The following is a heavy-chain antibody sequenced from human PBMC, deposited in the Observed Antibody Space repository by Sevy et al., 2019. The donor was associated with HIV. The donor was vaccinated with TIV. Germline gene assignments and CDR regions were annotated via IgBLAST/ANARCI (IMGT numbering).Heavy chain of an antibody. D-gene: IGHD3-22*01. V-gene: IGHV1-69*13. Sequence: ASVKVSCKASGGTFSSYAIIWVRQAPGQGLEWMGGIIPIFNTVNYEQKFQGRVTITEDESTSTAYMELSSLRSEDTGVYYCARDYYDSSGYRLFDYWGQGTLVTVSS. CDR2: IIPIFNTV. CDR3: ARDYYDSSGYRLFDY. J-gene: IGHJ4*02. CDR1: GGTFSSYA.